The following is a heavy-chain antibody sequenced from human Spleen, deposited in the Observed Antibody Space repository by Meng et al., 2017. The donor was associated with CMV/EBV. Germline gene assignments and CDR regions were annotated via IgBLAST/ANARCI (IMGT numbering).Heavy chain of an antibody. D-gene: IGHD1-26*01. CDR1: GFSFSDYY. J-gene: IGHJ4*02. V-gene: IGHV3-11*04. Sequence: GGSLRLSCAASGFSFSDYYMSWIRQAPGKGLEWISYISGGGSTIYYADSVKGRFTISRDNAKNSLYLQMNSLRAEDTAVYYCVGTLVGATRPPEDYWGQGTLVTVSS. CDR2: ISGGGSTI. CDR3: VGTLVGATRPPEDY.